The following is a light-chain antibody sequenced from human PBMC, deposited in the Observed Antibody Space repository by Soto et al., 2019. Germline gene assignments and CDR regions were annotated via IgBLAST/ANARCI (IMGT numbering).Light chain of an antibody. J-gene: IGKJ1*01. CDR2: GAS. Sequence: EIMMKHYPATLSVSPGERATLSGRASQSVSSNLAGYQQKPGQAPGLLIYGASTRANGIPARFSGSGSGTELTLTICGLQSDDFAISYCQQNNNLLRPFGIGTKVDIK. CDR3: QQNNNLLRP. CDR1: QSVSSN. V-gene: IGKV3-15*01.